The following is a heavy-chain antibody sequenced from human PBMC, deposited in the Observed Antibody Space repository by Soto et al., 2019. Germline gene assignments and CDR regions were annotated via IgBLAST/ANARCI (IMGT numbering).Heavy chain of an antibody. CDR2: IIPIFGTA. D-gene: IGHD3-10*01. Sequence: QVQLVQSEAEVKKPGSSVEVSCKASGGTFSSYAISWVRQAPGQGLEWMGGIIPIFGTANYAQKFQGRVTITADESTSTAYMELSSLRSEDTAVYYCARLPYYYGSGSLNWFDPWGQGTLVTVSS. CDR3: ARLPYYYGSGSLNWFDP. J-gene: IGHJ5*02. CDR1: GGTFSSYA. V-gene: IGHV1-69*01.